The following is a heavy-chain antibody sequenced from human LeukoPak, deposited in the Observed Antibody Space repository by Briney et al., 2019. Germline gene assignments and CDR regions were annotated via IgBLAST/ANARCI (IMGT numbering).Heavy chain of an antibody. V-gene: IGHV4-59*06. CDR3: ATLQYQYYFDY. J-gene: IGHJ4*02. D-gene: IGHD2-2*01. CDR2: IYYSGST. CDR1: GGSISSYY. Sequence: SETLSLTCTVSGGSISSYYWSWIRQPPGKGLEWIGYIYYSGSTYYNPSLKSRVTISVDTSKNQFSLKLSSVTAADTAVYYCATLQYQYYFDYWGQGTLVTVSS.